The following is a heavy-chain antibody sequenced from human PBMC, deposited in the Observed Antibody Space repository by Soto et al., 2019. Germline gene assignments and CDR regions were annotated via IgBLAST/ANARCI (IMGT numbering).Heavy chain of an antibody. J-gene: IGHJ4*02. D-gene: IGHD6-6*01. CDR1: GGSISSSSYY. CDR2: IYYSGST. Sequence: PSETLSLTCTVSGGSISSSSYYWGWIRQPPGKGLEWIGSIYYSGSTYYNPSLKSRVTISVDTSKNQFSLKLSSVTAADTAVYYCARYRYSSSSSLYFDYWGQGTLVTVSS. CDR3: ARYRYSSSSSLYFDY. V-gene: IGHV4-39*01.